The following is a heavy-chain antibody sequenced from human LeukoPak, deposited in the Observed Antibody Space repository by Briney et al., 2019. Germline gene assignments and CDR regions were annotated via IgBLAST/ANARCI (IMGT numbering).Heavy chain of an antibody. D-gene: IGHD6-13*01. J-gene: IGHJ3*02. CDR2: IKQDGSEK. V-gene: IGHV3-7*01. Sequence: TGGSLRLSCAASGFTFSSYWMSWVRQAPGKGLEWVANIKQDGSEKYYVDSVKGRFTISRDNAKNSLYLQMNSLRAEDTAVYYCARFARTSSSWYWDDAFDIWGQGTMVTVSS. CDR3: ARFARTSSSWYWDDAFDI. CDR1: GFTFSSYW.